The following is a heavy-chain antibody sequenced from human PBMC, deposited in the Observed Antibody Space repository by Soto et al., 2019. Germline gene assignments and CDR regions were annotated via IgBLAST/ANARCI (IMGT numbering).Heavy chain of an antibody. J-gene: IGHJ4*02. CDR3: ARSGSFLGPVDY. D-gene: IGHD1-26*01. Sequence: GGSLRLSCAASGFTVSRNYMNWVRQAPGKGLEWVSVIYSGGSTYYADSVKGRFTISRDNSKNTLYLQMNSLRAEDTAVYYCARSGSFLGPVDYWGQGTLVTVSS. V-gene: IGHV3-53*01. CDR1: GFTVSRNY. CDR2: IYSGGST.